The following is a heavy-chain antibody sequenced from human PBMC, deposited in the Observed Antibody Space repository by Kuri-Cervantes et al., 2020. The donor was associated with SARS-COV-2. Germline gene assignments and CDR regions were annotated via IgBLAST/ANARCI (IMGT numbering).Heavy chain of an antibody. CDR3: ARLSPLGELLFFDY. J-gene: IGHJ4*02. CDR1: GYSISSGYY. D-gene: IGHD1-26*01. V-gene: IGHV4-38-2*01. Sequence: SETLSLTCAVSGYSISSGYYWGWIRQPPGKGLEWIGSIYHSGSTYYNPSLKSRVTISVDTSKNQFSLKLSSVTAADTAVYYCARLSPLGELLFFDYWGQGTLVTVSS. CDR2: IYHSGST.